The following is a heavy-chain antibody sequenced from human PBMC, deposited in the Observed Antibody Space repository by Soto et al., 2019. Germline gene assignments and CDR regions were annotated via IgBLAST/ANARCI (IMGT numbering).Heavy chain of an antibody. J-gene: IGHJ4*02. D-gene: IGHD6-13*01. Sequence: GGSLRLSCAASGFTFSSYSMNWVRQAPGKGLEWVSSISSSSSYIYYADSVKGRFTISRDNAKNSLYLQMNSLRAEDTAVYYCARSLIAAAGPGGFGYWGQGTLVTVSS. V-gene: IGHV3-21*01. CDR3: ARSLIAAAGPGGFGY. CDR1: GFTFSSYS. CDR2: ISSSSSYI.